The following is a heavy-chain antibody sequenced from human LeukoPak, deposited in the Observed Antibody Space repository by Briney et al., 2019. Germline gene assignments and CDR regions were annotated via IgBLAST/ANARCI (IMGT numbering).Heavy chain of an antibody. D-gene: IGHD3-16*01. V-gene: IGHV3-30*10. Sequence: PGGSVSLSCAASGLTFGIYAIQWARLAPGKGREWVTSIANEGTDKDYTDCVKGRFTLYRHNNTHTHYLQMNSVTSEETALYDCASGISSVGGVIKYENPFDIWGQGTMVTVSS. CDR3: ASGISSVGGVIKYENPFDI. CDR1: GLTFGIYA. J-gene: IGHJ3*02. CDR2: IANEGTDK.